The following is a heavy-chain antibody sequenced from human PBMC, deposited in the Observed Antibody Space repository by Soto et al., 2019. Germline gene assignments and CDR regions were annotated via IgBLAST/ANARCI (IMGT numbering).Heavy chain of an antibody. V-gene: IGHV3-49*03. CDR1: GFIFGDYA. CDR2: IRSKAYGGTT. CDR3: TRARFTKIVVVISEPFDY. Sequence: GGSLRLSCTASGFIFGDYAMSWFRQAPGKGLEWVGFIRSKAYGGTTEYAASVKGRFTISRDDSKSIAYLQMNSLKTEDTAVYYCTRARFTKIVVVISEPFDYWGQGTLVIVSS. J-gene: IGHJ4*02. D-gene: IGHD3-22*01.